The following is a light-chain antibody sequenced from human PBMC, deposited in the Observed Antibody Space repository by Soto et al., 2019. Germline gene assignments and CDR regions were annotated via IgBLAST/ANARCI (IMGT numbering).Light chain of an antibody. CDR3: SSYTSSGTII. Sequence: QSALTQPASVSGSPGQSITISCTGTNSDVGGYNYVSWYQQHPGKAPKLMIYEVTDRPSGVSSRFSGSKSGNTASLTISGLQAEDEADYYCSSYTSSGTIIFGGGTKLIVL. V-gene: IGLV2-14*01. CDR1: NSDVGGYNY. J-gene: IGLJ2*01. CDR2: EVT.